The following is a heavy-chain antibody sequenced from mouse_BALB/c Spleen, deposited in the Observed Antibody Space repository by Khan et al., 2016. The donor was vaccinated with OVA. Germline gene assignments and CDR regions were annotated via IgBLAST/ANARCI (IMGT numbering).Heavy chain of an antibody. CDR2: INTYTGEP. CDR1: GYTFTNYG. J-gene: IGHJ4*01. V-gene: IGHV9-3-1*01. CDR3: TRRISYFALDY. D-gene: IGHD2-4*01. Sequence: QIQLVQSGPELKKPGETVQISCKASGYTFTNYGLNWVKQPPGKGLKWMGWINTYTGEPTYADDFKGRFAFSLATSASTAYLQSNNLKNEDTATXICTRRISYFALDYWGQGTSVTVCS.